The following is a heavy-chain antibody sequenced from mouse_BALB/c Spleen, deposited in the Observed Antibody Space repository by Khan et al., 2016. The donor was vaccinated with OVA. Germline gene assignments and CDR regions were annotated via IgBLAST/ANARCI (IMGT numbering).Heavy chain of an antibody. Sequence: EVQLQESGPELVEPGASVKMSCKASGYTFSNYVMHWVKQKPGQGLEWIGYINPYNAGTRYNEKFKGKATLTSDISSTTAYMELSSLTSENSEVYYCASEASSWDFSFPYWGQGTLVTVSA. V-gene: IGHV1S136*01. J-gene: IGHJ3*01. CDR2: INPYNAGT. D-gene: IGHD4-1*01. CDR3: ASEASSWDFSFPY. CDR1: GYTFSNYV.